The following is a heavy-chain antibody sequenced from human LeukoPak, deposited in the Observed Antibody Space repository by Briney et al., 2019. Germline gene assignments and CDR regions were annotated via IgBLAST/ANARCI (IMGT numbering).Heavy chain of an antibody. CDR2: ISSSSSYI. CDR1: GFTFSSYS. V-gene: IGHV3-21*01. CDR3: ARDRVYDILTEDY. D-gene: IGHD3-9*01. J-gene: IGHJ4*02. Sequence: PGGSLRLSCAASGFTFSSYSMNWVRQAPGKGLEWVSSISSSSSYIYYADSVKGRFTISRDNAKNSLYLQMNSLRAEDTAVYYCARDRVYDILTEDYWGQGTLVTVSS.